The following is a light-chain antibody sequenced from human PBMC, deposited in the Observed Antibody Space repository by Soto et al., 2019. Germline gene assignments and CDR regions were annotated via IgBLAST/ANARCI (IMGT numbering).Light chain of an antibody. CDR3: MQALQTPPWT. V-gene: IGKV2-28*01. J-gene: IGKJ1*01. CDR1: QSLLHSNGYNY. CDR2: FDS. Sequence: DIVMTQSPLSLPVTPGEPASISCRSSQSLLHSNGYNYLDWYLQKPGQSPQLLIYFDSNRASGVPDRFSGRGSGTDFTLKISRVEAEDVGVYYCMQALQTPPWTFGQGTKVEI.